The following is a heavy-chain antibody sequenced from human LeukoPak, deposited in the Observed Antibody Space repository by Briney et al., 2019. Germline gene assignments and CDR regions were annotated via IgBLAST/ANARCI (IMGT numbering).Heavy chain of an antibody. V-gene: IGHV3-30*02. CDR1: GFTFSRCG. J-gene: IGHJ4*02. CDR2: IQNDASNE. D-gene: IGHD3-10*01. CDR3: ARALGSETNDY. Sequence: PGGSLRLSCAASGFTFSRCGMHWVRQAPGKGLEWVTFIQNDASNEYYADSVKGRFTISRDNAKNSLYLQMNSLRAEDTSVYYCARALGSETNDYWGQGTLVTVSS.